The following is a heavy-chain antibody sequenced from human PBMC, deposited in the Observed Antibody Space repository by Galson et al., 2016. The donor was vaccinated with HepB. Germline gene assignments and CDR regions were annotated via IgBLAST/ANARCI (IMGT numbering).Heavy chain of an antibody. CDR1: GGSVSSSSYY. CDR2: INYRGSA. V-gene: IGHV4-39*01. D-gene: IGHD2-8*01. J-gene: IGHJ5*02. Sequence: SETLSLTCTVSGGSVSSSSYYWGWIRQPPGKGLEWIASINYRGSAYYNLSLRSRVTISVDTSKNQFSLKLTSVTAADTAVYYCARGAGCGTSWFDPWGQGTLVTVSS. CDR3: ARGAGCGTSWFDP.